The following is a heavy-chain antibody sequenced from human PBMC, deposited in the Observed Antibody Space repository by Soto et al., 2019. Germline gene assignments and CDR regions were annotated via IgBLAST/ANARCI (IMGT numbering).Heavy chain of an antibody. Sequence: LSLTCAVYGGSFSGYYWSWIRQPPGKGLEWIGEINHSGSTNYNPSLKSRVTISVDTSKNQFSLKLSSVTAADTAVYYCATAGYSGYGMDVWGQGTTVTVSS. D-gene: IGHD1-26*01. CDR1: GGSFSGYY. V-gene: IGHV4-34*01. CDR3: ATAGYSGYGMDV. J-gene: IGHJ6*02. CDR2: INHSGST.